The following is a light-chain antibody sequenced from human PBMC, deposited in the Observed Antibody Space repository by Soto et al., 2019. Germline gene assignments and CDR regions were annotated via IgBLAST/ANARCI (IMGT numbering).Light chain of an antibody. Sequence: LTQPPSVSGAPGQRVTISCTGSSSNIGAGYDVHWYQQLPGTAPNLLIYGNSNRPSGVPDRFSGSKSGTSASLAITGLQAEDEADYYCQSYDSSLSVVFGGGTKLTVL. CDR3: QSYDSSLSVV. CDR1: SSNIGAGYD. CDR2: GNS. V-gene: IGLV1-40*01. J-gene: IGLJ2*01.